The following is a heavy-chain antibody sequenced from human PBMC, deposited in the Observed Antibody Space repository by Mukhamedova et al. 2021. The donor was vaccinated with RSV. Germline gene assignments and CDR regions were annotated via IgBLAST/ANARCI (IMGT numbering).Heavy chain of an antibody. J-gene: IGHJ4*02. CDR3: ARHGSSGYYFDY. Sequence: SWIRQPPGKGLEWIGYIYYSGSTNYNPSLKSRVTISVDTSKNQFSLKLSSVTAADTAVYYCARHGSSGYYFDYWGQGTLVTVCS. CDR2: IYYSGST. D-gene: IGHD6-6*01. V-gene: IGHV4-61*07.